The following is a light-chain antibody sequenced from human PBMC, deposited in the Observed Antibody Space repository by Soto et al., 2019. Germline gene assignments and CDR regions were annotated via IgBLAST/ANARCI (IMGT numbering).Light chain of an antibody. Sequence: EIVMTQSPATLSVSPGERATISCRASQSVSSNLAWYQQKPGQAPRLLIYGASTRATGIPARFSGSGSGTEFTLTISSLQSEDFAVYHCQQYKNWPKTFGPGTKVDIK. CDR1: QSVSSN. V-gene: IGKV3-15*01. J-gene: IGKJ3*01. CDR3: QQYKNWPKT. CDR2: GAS.